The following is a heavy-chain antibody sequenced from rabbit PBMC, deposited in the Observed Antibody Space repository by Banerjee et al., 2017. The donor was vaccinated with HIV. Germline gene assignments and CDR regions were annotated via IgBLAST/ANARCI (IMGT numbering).Heavy chain of an antibody. V-gene: IGHV1S45*01. J-gene: IGHJ4*01. CDR2: IYTGSGST. CDR3: ARDAGGDGYSNDL. D-gene: IGHD7-1*01. CDR1: GFSFNSNYY. Sequence: QEQLEESGGDLVKPGASLTLTCTASGFSFNSNYYMFWVRQAPGKGLEWIGCIYTGSGSTYYASWAKGRFTISKTSSTTVTLQMTSLTAADTATYFCARDAGGDGYSNDLWGPGTLVTVS.